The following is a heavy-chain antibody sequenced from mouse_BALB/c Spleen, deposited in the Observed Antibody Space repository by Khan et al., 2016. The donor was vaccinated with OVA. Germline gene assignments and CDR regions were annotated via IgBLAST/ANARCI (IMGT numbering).Heavy chain of an antibody. J-gene: IGHJ4*01. V-gene: IGHV2-6-4*01. CDR1: GFSLSRYN. Sequence: QVQLKESGPGLVAPSQSLSITCTVSGFSLSRYNIHWVRQPPGKGLEWLGMIWGGGGTDYNSTLKSRLSISKDHSKSQVFLKMNSLQTDDSAMYYCARAYYRSDGYYAMDYWGQGTSVTVSS. CDR3: ARAYYRSDGYYAMDY. CDR2: IWGGGGT. D-gene: IGHD2-14*01.